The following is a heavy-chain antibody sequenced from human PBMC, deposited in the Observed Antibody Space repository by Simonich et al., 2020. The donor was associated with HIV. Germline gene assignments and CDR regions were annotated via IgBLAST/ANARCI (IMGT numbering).Heavy chain of an antibody. CDR1: GGSCSGYF. J-gene: IGHJ4*02. Sequence: QVQLQQWGAGLCKPSETLSLTCAVYGGSCSGYFWGGLRQPHGRGLEWIGEINRSGSANYNPSLKGRVTIAVDTSKNQFSVKLSSVTVADTAVYYCARRTTAYYNFWSGYYFDYWGQGTQVTVSS. CDR3: ARRTTAYYNFWSGYYFDY. V-gene: IGHV4-34*01. CDR2: INRSGSA. D-gene: IGHD3-3*01.